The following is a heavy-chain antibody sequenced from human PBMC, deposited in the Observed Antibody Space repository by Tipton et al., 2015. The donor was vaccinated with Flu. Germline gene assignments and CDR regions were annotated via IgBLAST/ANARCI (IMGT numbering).Heavy chain of an antibody. CDR3: AREMGEFES. Sequence: VQLVQSGAEVKKPGASVQVSCSASGYAFNGYYMHWVRQAPGQGLEWMGWVNLDSGDTVYEQKFEGRVTMTRDTSISTAYMELRRLRFDDTAVYYCAREMGEFESWGQGTLVTVSS. D-gene: IGHD2-8*01. J-gene: IGHJ4*02. V-gene: IGHV1-2*02. CDR2: VNLDSGDT. CDR1: GYAFNGYY.